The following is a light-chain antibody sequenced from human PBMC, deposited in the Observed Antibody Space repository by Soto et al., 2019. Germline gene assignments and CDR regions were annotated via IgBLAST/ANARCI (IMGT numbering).Light chain of an antibody. CDR1: HNTRGY. Sequence: DIQMTQSPSSLSASVRDRVTTTCRASHNTRGYLNWYQQKPGKAPKLLIYAASNLQSGIPSRFSGSGSETDFTLTISSLQPEDFATYYCQQSYSTPWTFGQGTKVDIK. J-gene: IGKJ1*01. CDR3: QQSYSTPWT. CDR2: AAS. V-gene: IGKV1-39*01.